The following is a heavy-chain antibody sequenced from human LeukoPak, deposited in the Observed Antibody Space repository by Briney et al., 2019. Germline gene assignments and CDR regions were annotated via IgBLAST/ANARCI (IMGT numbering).Heavy chain of an antibody. V-gene: IGHV4-59*01. D-gene: IGHD4-11*01. Sequence: SETLSLTCTVSGGSISSYYWSWIRQPPGKGLEWIGSIYYSGSTNYNPSLKSRVTISVDTSKNQFSLKLSSVTAADTAVYYCARGAFGAVTAYFDYWGQGTLVTVSS. J-gene: IGHJ4*02. CDR3: ARGAFGAVTAYFDY. CDR2: IYYSGST. CDR1: GGSISSYY.